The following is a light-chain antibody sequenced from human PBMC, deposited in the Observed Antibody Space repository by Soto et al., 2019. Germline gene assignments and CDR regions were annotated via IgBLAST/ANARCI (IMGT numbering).Light chain of an antibody. CDR2: GAS. J-gene: IGKJ2*01. CDR3: QKYNDWPPYT. CDR1: QTVTGA. V-gene: IGKV3-15*01. Sequence: EIVMTQSPATLSVSPGERATLSCRASQTVTGALAWYQQKPGQAPRLLLYGASTRATGVPDRFSGSGSGTDFTLTISSLQSEDFAVYYCQKYNDWPPYTFGQGTNVEIK.